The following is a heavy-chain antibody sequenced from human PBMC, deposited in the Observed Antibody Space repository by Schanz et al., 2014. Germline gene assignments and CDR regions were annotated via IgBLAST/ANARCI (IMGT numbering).Heavy chain of an antibody. J-gene: IGHJ4*02. Sequence: QLVGSGGGLIQPGGSLRLSCAASGFTLSNSDMHWVRQAPGKGLEWVAVISYDGSNKYYADSVKGRFTISRDNSKNTLYLQMNTLRAEDTAVYYCARDRGYCSGGSCLTFDYWGRGTLVTVSS. V-gene: IGHV3-30-3*01. D-gene: IGHD2-15*01. CDR1: GFTLSNSD. CDR2: ISYDGSNK. CDR3: ARDRGYCSGGSCLTFDY.